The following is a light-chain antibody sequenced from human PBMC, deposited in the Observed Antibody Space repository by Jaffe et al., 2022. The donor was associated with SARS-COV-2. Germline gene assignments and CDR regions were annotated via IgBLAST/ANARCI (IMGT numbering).Light chain of an antibody. J-gene: IGKJ3*01. CDR2: GAS. V-gene: IGKV3-20*01. CDR3: QQYGTSPPFT. CDR1: QGISSSS. Sequence: EIVLTQSPGTLSLSPGERATLSCRASQGISSSSLAWYQQNPGQAPRLLIYGASSRATGIPDRFSGSGSGTDFTLTISRLEPEDFAVYYCQQYGTSPPFTFGPGTKVDIK.